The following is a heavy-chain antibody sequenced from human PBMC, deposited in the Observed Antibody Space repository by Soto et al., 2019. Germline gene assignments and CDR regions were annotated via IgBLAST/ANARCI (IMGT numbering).Heavy chain of an antibody. CDR3: ARDVSSAAAPGGYNWFDP. CDR1: GGSISSGGYS. Sequence: PSETLSLTCAVSGGSISSGGYSWSWIRQPPGKGLEWIGYIYHSGSTYYNPSLKSRVTISVDRSKNQFSLKLSSVTAADTAVYYCARDVSSAAAPGGYNWFDPWGQGTLVTVSS. D-gene: IGHD6-13*01. V-gene: IGHV4-30-2*01. J-gene: IGHJ5*02. CDR2: IYHSGST.